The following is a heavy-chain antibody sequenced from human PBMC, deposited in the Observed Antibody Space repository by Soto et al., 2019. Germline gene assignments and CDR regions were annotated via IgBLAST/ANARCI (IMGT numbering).Heavy chain of an antibody. V-gene: IGHV5-51*01. D-gene: IGHD4-17*01. CDR2: IYPGDSDT. CDR1: GYSFTSYW. J-gene: IGHJ2*01. CDR3: ARHAFDYGGNSGYFDL. Sequence: GESLKISCKGSGYSFTSYWIGWVRQMPGKGLEWMGIIYPGDSDTRYSPSFQGQVTISADKSISTAYLQWSSLKASDTAMYYCARHAFDYGGNSGYFDLWGRGTLVTAPQ.